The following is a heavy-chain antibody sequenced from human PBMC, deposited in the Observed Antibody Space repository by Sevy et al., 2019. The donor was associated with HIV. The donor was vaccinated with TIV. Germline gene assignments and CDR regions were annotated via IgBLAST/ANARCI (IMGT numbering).Heavy chain of an antibody. V-gene: IGHV3-23*01. CDR2: ISGSGTRT. CDR3: EKGVGGHYDPDEIGYYFYYYNMDV. Sequence: GGSLRLSCAVSGFSFDSYGMTWVRQAPGKGLEWVSGISGSGTRTYYADSVKGRFSISRDNSKNRLYLQMNSLRSEDTALYYCEKGVGGHYDPDEIGYYFYYYNMDVWGKGTTVTVSS. J-gene: IGHJ6*03. CDR1: GFSFDSYG. D-gene: IGHD3-22*01.